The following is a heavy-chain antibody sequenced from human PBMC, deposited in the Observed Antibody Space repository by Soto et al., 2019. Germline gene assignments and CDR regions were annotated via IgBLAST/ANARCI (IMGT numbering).Heavy chain of an antibody. V-gene: IGHV1-18*01. CDR1: GYTFTSYG. CDR2: ISAYNGNT. Sequence: QVQLVQSGAEVKKPGASVKVSCKASGYTFTSYGISWVRQAPGQGLEWMGWISAYNGNTNYAQKLKGRVTMTTDTSTSRAYMELRSLRSDDTAVYYCARSNADFWSGYYIGDAFDIWGQGTMVTVSS. CDR3: ARSNADFWSGYYIGDAFDI. D-gene: IGHD3-3*01. J-gene: IGHJ3*02.